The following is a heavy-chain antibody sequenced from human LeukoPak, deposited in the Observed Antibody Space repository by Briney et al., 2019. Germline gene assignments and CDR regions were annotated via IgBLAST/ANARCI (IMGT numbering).Heavy chain of an antibody. CDR2: IYYSGST. J-gene: IGHJ6*02. CDR3: ARATYYYDSSSSYLYYGMDV. CDR1: GGSISSYY. Sequence: SETLSLTCTVSGGSISSYYWSWIRQPPGKGLEWIGYIYYSGSTNYNPSLKSRVTISVDTSKNQFSLKLSSVTAADTAVYYCARATYYYDSSSSYLYYGMDVWGQGTTVTVSS. V-gene: IGHV4-59*01. D-gene: IGHD3-22*01.